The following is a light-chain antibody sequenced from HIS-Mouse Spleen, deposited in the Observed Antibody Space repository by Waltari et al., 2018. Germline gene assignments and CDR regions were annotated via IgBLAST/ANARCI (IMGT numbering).Light chain of an antibody. CDR2: KAS. CDR1: QSXSSW. CDR3: QQYNSYXLT. V-gene: IGKV1-5*03. Sequence: DIQMTXSXXTLSASVGXXXTITCRASQSXSSWLAXXQQKPXKAXXLLIYKASSLEXGVPSRFXGSGXGTEFTLTISSLQPDDFATXYCQQYNSYXLTFGGGTKVEIK. J-gene: IGKJ4*01.